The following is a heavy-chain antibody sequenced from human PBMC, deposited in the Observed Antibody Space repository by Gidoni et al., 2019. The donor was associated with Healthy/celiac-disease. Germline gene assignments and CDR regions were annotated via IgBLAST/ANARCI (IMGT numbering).Heavy chain of an antibody. CDR3: ARVRYRGWEIDY. J-gene: IGHJ4*02. D-gene: IGHD6-19*01. V-gene: IGHV4-59*01. Sequence: QVQLQESCPGLVKPSETLSLTCPVSGGSISSYYWSWIRQPPGKGLEWIGYISYSGSTNYNPSLKSRVTISVDTSKNQFSLKLSSVTAADTAVYYCARVRYRGWEIDYWGQGTLVTVSS. CDR1: GGSISSYY. CDR2: ISYSGST.